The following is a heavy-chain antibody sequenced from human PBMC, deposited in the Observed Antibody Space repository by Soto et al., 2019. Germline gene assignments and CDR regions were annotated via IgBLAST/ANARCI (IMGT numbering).Heavy chain of an antibody. CDR1: GYTFASYA. CDR3: ARDKISGLFDY. CDR2: INAGNGNT. V-gene: IGHV1-3*01. J-gene: IGHJ4*02. Sequence: ASVKVSCKASGYTFASYAMHWVRQAPGQRLEWMGWINAGNGNTKYSQKFQGRVTITRDTSASTAYMELSSLRSEDTAVYYCARDKISGLFDYWGQGTLVTVSS.